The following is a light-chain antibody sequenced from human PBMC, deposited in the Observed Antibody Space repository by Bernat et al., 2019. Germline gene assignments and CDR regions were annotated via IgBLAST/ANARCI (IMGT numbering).Light chain of an antibody. J-gene: IGKJ2*01. CDR2: ATS. CDR1: QSVSSR. Sequence: EVEMTQSPASLALSVGERATLTCRASQSVSSRLAWFQQKPGKAPRLLMYATSTRATGVPARFSGSGTGRDFTLTIRSLQPEDVGVYFCLQTSDWHPYTFGQGTKVEIK. V-gene: IGKV3D-15*01. CDR3: LQTSDWHPYT.